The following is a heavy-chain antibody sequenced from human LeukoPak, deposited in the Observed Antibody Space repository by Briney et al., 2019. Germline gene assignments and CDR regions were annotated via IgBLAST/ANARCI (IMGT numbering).Heavy chain of an antibody. V-gene: IGHV3-23*01. CDR1: GFTFSTYA. J-gene: IGHJ4*02. Sequence: PGGSLTLSCAASGFTFSTYAMSWVREAPARGLEWVSSLRGNGDTFYADSVKGRFTLSRDDSRNTVYLRLNNLRVEDTAVYYCAKANWVSNADAVSWGQGTVVTVSS. CDR3: AKANWVSNADAVS. D-gene: IGHD1-1*01. CDR2: LRGNGDT.